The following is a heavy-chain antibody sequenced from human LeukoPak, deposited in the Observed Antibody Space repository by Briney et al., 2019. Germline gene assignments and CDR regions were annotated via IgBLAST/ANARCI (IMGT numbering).Heavy chain of an antibody. D-gene: IGHD2-15*01. Sequence: PGGSLRLSCVASGFTFSSYWMHWVRQAPGRGLVWVSRINSDGSSTSYADSVKGRFTISRDNAKNTLYLQMNSLRAEDTAVYYCARALRYYYYGMDVWGQGTTVTVSS. CDR2: INSDGSST. V-gene: IGHV3-74*01. CDR3: ARALRYYYYGMDV. CDR1: GFTFSSYW. J-gene: IGHJ6*02.